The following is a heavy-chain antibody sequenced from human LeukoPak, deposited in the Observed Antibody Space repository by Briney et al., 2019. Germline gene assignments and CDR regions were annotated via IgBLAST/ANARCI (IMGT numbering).Heavy chain of an antibody. CDR2: INPNSGGT. J-gene: IGHJ5*02. D-gene: IGHD3-10*01. Sequence: GVSVKVSCKASGYTFTGYYIHWVRQAPGQGLEFMGWINPNSGGTNYAQKFQGRVTMTRDTSISTAYMELSRLRSDDTAVYYCARSGSGSYFSWLDPWGQGTLITVSS. CDR3: ARSGSGSYFSWLDP. CDR1: GYTFTGYY. V-gene: IGHV1-2*02.